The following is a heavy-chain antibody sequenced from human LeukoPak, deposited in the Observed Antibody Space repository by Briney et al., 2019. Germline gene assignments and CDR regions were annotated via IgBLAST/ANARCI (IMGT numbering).Heavy chain of an antibody. Sequence: GASVKVSCKPSVGTFSSYAISWVRQAPGQGLEWMGGIIPIFGTANYAQKFQGRVTITADESTSTAYMELSSLRSEDTAVYYCARDRGYCSSTSCYEGFDPWGQGTLVTVSS. J-gene: IGHJ5*02. V-gene: IGHV1-69*01. CDR3: ARDRGYCSSTSCYEGFDP. D-gene: IGHD2-2*01. CDR1: VGTFSSYA. CDR2: IIPIFGTA.